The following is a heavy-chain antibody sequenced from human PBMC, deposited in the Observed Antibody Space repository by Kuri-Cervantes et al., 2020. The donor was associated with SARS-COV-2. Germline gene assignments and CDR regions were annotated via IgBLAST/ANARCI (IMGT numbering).Heavy chain of an antibody. Sequence: ASVKVSCKASGYTFTGYYMHWVRQAPGQGLEWMGWISAYNGNTNYAQKLQGRVTMTTDTSTSTAYMELRSLRSDDTAVYYCARGIVVVPAATQSYYYYYGMDVWGQGTTVTVSS. CDR3: ARGIVVVPAATQSYYYYYGMDV. J-gene: IGHJ6*02. CDR2: ISAYNGNT. CDR1: GYTFTGYY. V-gene: IGHV1-18*04. D-gene: IGHD2-2*01.